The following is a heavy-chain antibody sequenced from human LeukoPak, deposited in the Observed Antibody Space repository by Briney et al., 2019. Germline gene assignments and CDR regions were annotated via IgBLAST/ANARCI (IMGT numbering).Heavy chain of an antibody. Sequence: GGSLRLSCAASGFTFSNSWMSWVRQAPGKGLEWVANINQDTSEKYYVDSVKGRFTISRDNAKNSLYLQLNILRPEDTAVDYCLQPCRDNWGQGTLVTVSS. V-gene: IGHV3-7*01. CDR2: INQDTSEK. D-gene: IGHD1-14*01. J-gene: IGHJ4*02. CDR3: LQPCRDN. CDR1: GFTFSNSW.